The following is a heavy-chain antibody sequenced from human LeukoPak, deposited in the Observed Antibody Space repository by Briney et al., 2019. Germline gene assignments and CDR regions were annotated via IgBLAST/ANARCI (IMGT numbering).Heavy chain of an antibody. D-gene: IGHD6-19*01. CDR3: ARTTYSSGWFDY. CDR1: GYTFTVYY. J-gene: IGHJ5*01. CDR2: INPNSGGT. Sequence: ASVNVSCKASGYTFTVYYMHWVRQAPGQGGEWMGWINPNSGGTNYAQKFHGRVTMTRDTSISTAYMELSRLRSDDTAVYYCARTTYSSGWFDYWGQGTLVTVSS. V-gene: IGHV1-2*02.